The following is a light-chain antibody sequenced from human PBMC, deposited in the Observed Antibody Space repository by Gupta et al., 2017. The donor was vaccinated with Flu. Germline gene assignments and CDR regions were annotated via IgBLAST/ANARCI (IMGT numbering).Light chain of an antibody. Sequence: EIVLTQSPATLPLSPGERATLSCRASQSVTTYLAWYQQRPGQAPRLLIYDAGTRATGTPARFSGSGSGTDFTLTIGSLETEDFAVYYCQQRYNWPVTFGGGTKVEMK. CDR3: QQRYNWPVT. V-gene: IGKV3-11*01. J-gene: IGKJ4*01. CDR2: DAG. CDR1: QSVTTY.